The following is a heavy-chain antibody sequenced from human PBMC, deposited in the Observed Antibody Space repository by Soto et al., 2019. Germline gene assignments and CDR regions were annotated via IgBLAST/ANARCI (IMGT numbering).Heavy chain of an antibody. CDR3: AISSLLHIVVVPAGV. Sequence: GGSLRLSCAASGFTFTSSTMYWVRQAPGKGLEWVSSISGGRGSTYYADSVKGRFTISRDISKSTLFLQMNSLRAEDTAVYYCAISSLLHIVVVPAGVWGPGILVNVFS. CDR2: ISGGRGST. V-gene: IGHV3-23*01. D-gene: IGHD2-2*01. CDR1: GFTFTSST. J-gene: IGHJ4*02.